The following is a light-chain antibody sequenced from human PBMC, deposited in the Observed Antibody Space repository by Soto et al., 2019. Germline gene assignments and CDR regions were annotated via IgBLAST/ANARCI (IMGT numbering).Light chain of an antibody. J-gene: IGKJ1*01. V-gene: IGKV3-15*01. CDR2: RAS. CDR1: QNIYSN. Sequence: IVMTQSPATLSVSPGERATFSYRASQNIYSNIAWYQQRPGQAPRLLIYRASTRPTGVPARFSGSGSGTEFTLTISSLQPDDFATYYCQHYNSYSEAFGQGTKVDI. CDR3: QHYNSYSEA.